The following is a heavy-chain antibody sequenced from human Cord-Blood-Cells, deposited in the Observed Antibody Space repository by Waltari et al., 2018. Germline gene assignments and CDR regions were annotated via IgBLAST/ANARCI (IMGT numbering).Heavy chain of an antibody. Sequence: WMGWINLNSGGTNYAQKFQGRVTMTRDTSISKAYMDVSRVRSDDTAVYYCASSVAEEWNYESYYYYYMDVWGKGTTVTVSS. CDR2: INLNSGGT. J-gene: IGHJ6*03. D-gene: IGHD1-7*01. CDR3: ASSVAEEWNYESYYYYYMDV. V-gene: IGHV1-2*02.